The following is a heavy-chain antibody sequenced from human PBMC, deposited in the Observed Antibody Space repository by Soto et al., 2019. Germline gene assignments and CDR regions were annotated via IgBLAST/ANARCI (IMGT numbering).Heavy chain of an antibody. J-gene: IGHJ4*02. CDR3: ARGGIAAAAPPDY. CDR1: GGSISSGGYY. V-gene: IGHV4-31*03. D-gene: IGHD6-13*01. Sequence: QVQLQESGPGLVKPSQTLSLTCTVSGGSISSGGYYWSWIRQHPGKGLEWIGYIYYSGSTYYNPSLKRRFTISVDTAKNQLSLKLSSVTAADTAVYYCARGGIAAAAPPDYWGQGTLVTVSS. CDR2: IYYSGST.